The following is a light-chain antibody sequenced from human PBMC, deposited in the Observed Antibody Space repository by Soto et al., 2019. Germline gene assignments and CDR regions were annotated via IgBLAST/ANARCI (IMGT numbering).Light chain of an antibody. J-gene: IGKJ1*01. V-gene: IGKV1-27*01. CDR1: EIIGTY. CDR3: LQYAKDVPGT. CDR2: YAS. Sequence: DVQMTQSPSSLSASVGDRVTITCRASEIIGTYLAWYQQKPGEVPKLLIYYASTLQAGVPSRFSGSGSGTHFTLTISSLHTEDVGSYYCLQYAKDVPGTFGQGTKVEI.